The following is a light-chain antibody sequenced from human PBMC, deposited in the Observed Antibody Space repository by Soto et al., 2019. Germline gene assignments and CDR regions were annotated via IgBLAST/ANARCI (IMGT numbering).Light chain of an antibody. Sequence: EIVLTQSPGALSLSPGERATLSCRATESVVSNYLAWYQLKPGQAPRLLIYDASTRAAGIPDRFSGSGSGTDFTLTISRLEPEDFAVYYCQQYGRSPRTFGQGTKVDIK. CDR1: ESVVSNY. V-gene: IGKV3-20*01. CDR2: DAS. CDR3: QQYGRSPRT. J-gene: IGKJ1*01.